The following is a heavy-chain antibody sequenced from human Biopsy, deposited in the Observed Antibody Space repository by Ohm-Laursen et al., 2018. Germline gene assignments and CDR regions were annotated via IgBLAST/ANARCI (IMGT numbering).Heavy chain of an antibody. CDR2: ISNIGST. Sequence: GTLSLTCAVSGASVTSGSYYWSWIRQPPGKGLEWLGYISNIGSTNYNPSLKSRVTISVDTSKNHFSLKLTSVTAADTAVYYCARESALAGDFDSWGQGTLVTVSS. V-gene: IGHV4-61*01. CDR3: ARESALAGDFDS. D-gene: IGHD6-19*01. CDR1: GASVTSGSYY. J-gene: IGHJ4*02.